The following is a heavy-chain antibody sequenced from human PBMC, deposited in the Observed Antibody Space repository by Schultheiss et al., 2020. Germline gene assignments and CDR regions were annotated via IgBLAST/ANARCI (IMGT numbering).Heavy chain of an antibody. V-gene: IGHV4-34*01. Sequence: SETLSLTCTVSGGSISSYYWSWIRQPPGKGLEWIGEINHSGSTNYNPSLKSRVTISVDTSKNQFSLKLSSVTAADTAVYYCAAPGYSSGWLVYWGQGTLVTVSS. CDR2: INHSGST. J-gene: IGHJ4*02. CDR1: GGSISSYY. D-gene: IGHD6-19*01. CDR3: AAPGYSSGWLVY.